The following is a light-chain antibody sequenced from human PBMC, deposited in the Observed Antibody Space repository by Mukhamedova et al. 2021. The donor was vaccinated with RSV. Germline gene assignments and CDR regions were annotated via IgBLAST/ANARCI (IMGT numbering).Light chain of an antibody. Sequence: GSAPRLLISDASTLETGVPSRFSGSGSGTDFSLTITGLQAEDFASYICQQYDDLPLPFGGGTKVE. CDR2: DAS. CDR3: QQYDDLPLP. J-gene: IGKJ4*02. V-gene: IGKV1-33*01.